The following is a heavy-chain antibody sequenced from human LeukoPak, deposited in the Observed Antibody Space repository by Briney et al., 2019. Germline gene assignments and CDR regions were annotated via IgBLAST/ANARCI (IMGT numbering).Heavy chain of an antibody. Sequence: PGGSLRLSCAASGFTFSGYSMSWVRQAPGKGLEWVSTISDSGGTTYFADSVKGRFTISRDNSKNTLYLQMNSLRAEDTALYYCAKEPTPGGAFYFDSWGQGALVTVSS. CDR2: ISDSGGTT. J-gene: IGHJ4*02. V-gene: IGHV3-23*01. CDR3: AKEPTPGGAFYFDS. CDR1: GFTFSGYS. D-gene: IGHD3-10*01.